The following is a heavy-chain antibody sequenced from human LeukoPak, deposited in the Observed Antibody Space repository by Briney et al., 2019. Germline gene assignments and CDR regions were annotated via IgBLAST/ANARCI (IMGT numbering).Heavy chain of an antibody. Sequence: SQTLSLTCTVSGGSISSGGYYWSWIRQPPGKGLEWIGEINHSGSTNYNPSLKSRVTISVDTSKNQFSLKLSSVTAADTAVYYCARGGPVGSSLDYWGQGTLVTVSS. CDR1: GGSISSGGYY. V-gene: IGHV4-30-2*01. CDR3: ARGGPVGSSLDY. CDR2: INHSGST. J-gene: IGHJ4*02. D-gene: IGHD6-13*01.